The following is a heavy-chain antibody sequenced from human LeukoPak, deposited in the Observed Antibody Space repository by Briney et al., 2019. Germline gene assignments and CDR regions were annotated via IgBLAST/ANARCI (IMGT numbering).Heavy chain of an antibody. CDR1: GGTFSSYA. Sequence: SVKLSCKASGGTFSSYAISWVRQAPGQGLEWMGGIIPIFGTANYAQKFQGRVTITADESTSTAYMELSSLRSEDTAVYYCARVRITMVRGVPAGAFDIWGQGTMVTVSS. CDR3: ARVRITMVRGVPAGAFDI. V-gene: IGHV1-69*13. J-gene: IGHJ3*02. D-gene: IGHD3-10*01. CDR2: IIPIFGTA.